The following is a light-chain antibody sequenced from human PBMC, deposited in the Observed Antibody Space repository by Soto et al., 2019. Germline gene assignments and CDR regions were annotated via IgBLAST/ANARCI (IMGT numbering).Light chain of an antibody. Sequence: QSVLTQPASVSGSPGQSITISCTVTSSDVGGYNYVSWYQQHPGKAPKVMIYDVSNRPSGVSNRFSGSKSGNTASLTISGLQAEDEADYYCSSYRSSSTLDVFGSGTKVTVL. CDR1: SSDVGGYNY. CDR2: DVS. V-gene: IGLV2-14*01. J-gene: IGLJ1*01. CDR3: SSYRSSSTLDV.